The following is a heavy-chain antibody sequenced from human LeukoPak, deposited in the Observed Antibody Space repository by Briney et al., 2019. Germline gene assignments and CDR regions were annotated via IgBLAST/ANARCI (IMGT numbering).Heavy chain of an antibody. Sequence: SQTLSLTCSVSGDSISSGSFYWSWIRQPAGRGLEWIGRIYPSGSTNYNPSLKSRVTISVDTSKNQFSLKLSSVTAADTAVYYCARQGLLWFGEFSYFDYWGQGTLVTVSS. CDR2: IYPSGST. CDR1: GDSISSGSFY. J-gene: IGHJ4*02. D-gene: IGHD3-10*01. V-gene: IGHV4-61*02. CDR3: ARQGLLWFGEFSYFDY.